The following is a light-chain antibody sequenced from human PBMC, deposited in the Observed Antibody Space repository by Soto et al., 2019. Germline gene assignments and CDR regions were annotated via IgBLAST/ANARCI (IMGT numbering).Light chain of an antibody. Sequence: ALTQPASVSGSPGQSITISCTGTSSDVGAYNHVSWYQQHPGKAPQLTIYEVSNRPSGLSNRFSASKSGNTASLTISGLQAEDGAHYYCCSYTTRSTLVFGTGTKVTVL. V-gene: IGLV2-14*01. J-gene: IGLJ1*01. CDR2: EVS. CDR3: CSYTTRSTLV. CDR1: SSDVGAYNH.